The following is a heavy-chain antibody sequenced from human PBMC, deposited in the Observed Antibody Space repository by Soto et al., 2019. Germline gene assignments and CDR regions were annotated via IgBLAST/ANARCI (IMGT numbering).Heavy chain of an antibody. V-gene: IGHV4-39*01. D-gene: IGHD3-9*01. CDR3: ARLEGLATISYYFDF. CDR1: GDSINSDKYY. Sequence: SETLSLTCSVSGDSINSDKYYWGWIRQPPGKCLEWIGSIYFRGNTYYNPSLQTRVTISLDKSKSQFSLKLNSVTAADSAVYFCARLEGLATISYYFDFWGQGALVTVSS. J-gene: IGHJ4*02. CDR2: IYFRGNT.